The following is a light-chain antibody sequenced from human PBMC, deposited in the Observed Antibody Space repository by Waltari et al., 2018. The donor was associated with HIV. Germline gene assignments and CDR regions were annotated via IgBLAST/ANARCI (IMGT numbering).Light chain of an antibody. V-gene: IGKV4-1*01. CDR2: WAS. Sequence: DIVMTQSPDSLVVSLGERATINCKSSQSVLYSSNNKNYLAWYQQKPGQPPKLLIYWASTRESGVPDRFSGSGSGTDFTLTISSLQAEDVAVYYCQQYYSTPWTFGQETKVEIK. CDR3: QQYYSTPWT. CDR1: QSVLYSSNNKNY. J-gene: IGKJ1*01.